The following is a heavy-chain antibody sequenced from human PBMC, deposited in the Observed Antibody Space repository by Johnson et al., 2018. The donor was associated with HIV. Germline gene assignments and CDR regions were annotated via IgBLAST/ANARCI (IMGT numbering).Heavy chain of an antibody. Sequence: VQLVESGGGLVQPGGSLKLSCAASGFTFSGSAMHWVRQASGKGLEWVGRIRSKANSYATAYAASVKGRITISRDDSKNTAYLQMKRLKTEDTAVYYCTSGKSWLAVDAFDIWGQGTMVTVSS. J-gene: IGHJ3*02. CDR2: IRSKANSYAT. CDR1: GFTFSGSA. D-gene: IGHD6-19*01. V-gene: IGHV3-73*01. CDR3: TSGKSWLAVDAFDI.